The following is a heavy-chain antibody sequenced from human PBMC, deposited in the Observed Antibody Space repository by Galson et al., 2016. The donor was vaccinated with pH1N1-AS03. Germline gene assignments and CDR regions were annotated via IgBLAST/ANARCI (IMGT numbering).Heavy chain of an antibody. D-gene: IGHD3-10*01. CDR3: ASGVISPDY. V-gene: IGHV3-23*01. J-gene: IGHJ4*02. CDR2: ISGGVHNA. CDR1: GFLVSNYA. Sequence: PRLSCAGSGFLVSNYAMSWVRQAPGKGPEWVSAISGGVHNAYYADSVRGRFTISRDSSKNTLYLQMNSLRAEDTAVYYCASGVISPDYWGQGTLVTVSS.